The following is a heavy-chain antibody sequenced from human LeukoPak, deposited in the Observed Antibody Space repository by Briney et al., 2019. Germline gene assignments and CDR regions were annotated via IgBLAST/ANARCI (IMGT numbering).Heavy chain of an antibody. D-gene: IGHD2-2*01. V-gene: IGHV1-69*04. J-gene: IGHJ6*02. CDR2: IIPILGIA. Sequence: ASVKVSCKASGGTFSSYASSWVRQAPGQGLEWMGRIIPILGIANYAQKFQGRVTITADKSTSTAYMELSSLRSEDTAVYYCARDGPPTCSSTSCYRYSGYYYYGMDVWGQGTTVTVSS. CDR3: ARDGPPTCSSTSCYRYSGYYYYGMDV. CDR1: GGTFSSYA.